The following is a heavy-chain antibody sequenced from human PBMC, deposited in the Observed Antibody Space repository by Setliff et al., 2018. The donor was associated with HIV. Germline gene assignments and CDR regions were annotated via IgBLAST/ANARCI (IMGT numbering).Heavy chain of an antibody. CDR3: ARSQPDTISGVVIFDY. CDR2: VYYSGST. Sequence: SETLSLTCTVSGGSISSSGPGYYWGWVRQAPGGGPEWIGSVYYSGSTYYNPSLKSRVTISLDTSKNQLSLRLTSMTAADTAVYYCARSQPDTISGVVIFDYWGQGKMVTVSS. J-gene: IGHJ4*02. D-gene: IGHD3-3*01. V-gene: IGHV4-39*01. CDR1: GGSISSSGPGYY.